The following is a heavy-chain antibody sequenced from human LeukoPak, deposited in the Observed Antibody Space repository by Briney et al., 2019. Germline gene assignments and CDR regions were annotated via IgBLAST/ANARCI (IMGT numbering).Heavy chain of an antibody. V-gene: IGHV3-23*01. CDR1: GFTFSGFA. CDR2: ISGSGDNT. D-gene: IGHD1-26*01. J-gene: IGHJ6*01. Sequence: GGSLRLSCAASGFTFSGFAMSWVRRTRGKGLEWVSGISGSGDNTLYADSVKGRFTISRDNSKNTLYLEMNSLRAEDTAIYYCAKMKGHPLPKYYMDVWGQGTTVTVSS. CDR3: AKMKGHPLPKYYMDV.